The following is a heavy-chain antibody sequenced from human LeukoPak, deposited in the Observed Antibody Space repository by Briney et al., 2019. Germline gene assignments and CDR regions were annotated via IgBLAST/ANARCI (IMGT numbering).Heavy chain of an antibody. Sequence: PGGSLRLSCAASGFTFSSYSMNWVRQAPGKGLEWVSSISSSSSYIYYADSVKGRFTISRDNAKNSLYLQMNSLRAEDTAVYYCARGRRSDWVLGAFDIWGQGTMVTVSS. D-gene: IGHD6-19*01. CDR2: ISSSSSYI. V-gene: IGHV3-21*01. J-gene: IGHJ3*02. CDR3: ARGRRSDWVLGAFDI. CDR1: GFTFSSYS.